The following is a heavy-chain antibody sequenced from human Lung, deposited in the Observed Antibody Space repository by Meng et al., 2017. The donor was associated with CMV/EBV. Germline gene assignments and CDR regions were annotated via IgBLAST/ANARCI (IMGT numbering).Heavy chain of an antibody. V-gene: IGHV3-21*01. CDR2: ISSSSSYI. CDR1: GFTFSSYS. Sequence: ELQLVESGXXXXXRXXAXXLSCEASGFTFSSYSMNWVRQTPGKGLEWVSSISSSSSYIYYADSVKGRFTISRDNAKNSLYLQMNSLRAEDTAVYYCAREAAAALNWFDPWGQGTLVTVFS. J-gene: IGHJ5*02. D-gene: IGHD6-13*01. CDR3: AREAAAALNWFDP.